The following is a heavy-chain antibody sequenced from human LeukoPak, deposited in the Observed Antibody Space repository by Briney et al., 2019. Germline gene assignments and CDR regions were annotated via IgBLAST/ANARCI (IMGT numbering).Heavy chain of an antibody. CDR3: ARDSDSSGSFPNYYYYGMDV. CDR1: GYTFTGYY. V-gene: IGHV1-2*02. CDR2: INPYSGGT. J-gene: IGHJ6*02. D-gene: IGHD3-22*01. Sequence: ASVKVSCKASGYTFTGYYMHWVRQAPGQGLEWMGWINPYSGGTTYAQKFQGRVTMTGDTSISTAYMELSRLRSDDTAVYYCARDSDSSGSFPNYYYYGMDVWGQGTTVTVSS.